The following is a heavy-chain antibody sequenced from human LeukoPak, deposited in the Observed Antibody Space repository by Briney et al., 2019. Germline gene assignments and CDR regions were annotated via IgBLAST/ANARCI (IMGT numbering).Heavy chain of an antibody. CDR2: ISTGGGST. CDR1: GFSFSSYA. V-gene: IGHV3-23*01. J-gene: IGHJ4*02. D-gene: IGHD2-15*01. CDR3: ARQIGYCSDGHCYFDY. Sequence: PGGSLRLSCAASGFSFSSYAMAWVRQAPGKGLEWVSSISTGGGSTSSADSVRGRFTTSRDKSKNTLFLQMNSLRAEDTAVYHCARQIGYCSDGHCYFDYWGQGTLVTVSS.